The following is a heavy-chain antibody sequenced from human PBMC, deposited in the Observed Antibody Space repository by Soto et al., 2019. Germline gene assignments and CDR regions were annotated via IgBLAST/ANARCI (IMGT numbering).Heavy chain of an antibody. CDR1: GFTFSSYA. CDR3: AKLKFRGVVVNV. Sequence: VQLLESGGALVQPGGSLRLSCAASGFTFSSYAMYWVRQAPGKGLEWVSTISNSGDTYYADSVEGRFTISRDNSKDTVHLQMNSLRAEDTAVYYCAKLKFRGVVVNVWGPGTTVTVSS. J-gene: IGHJ6*02. D-gene: IGHD3-10*01. CDR2: ISNSGDT. V-gene: IGHV3-23*01.